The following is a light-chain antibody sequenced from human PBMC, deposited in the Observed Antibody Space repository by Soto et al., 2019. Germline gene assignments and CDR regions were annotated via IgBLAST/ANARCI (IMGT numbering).Light chain of an antibody. V-gene: IGKV3-20*01. CDR2: GAS. CDR1: QSINSRY. CDR3: QQFGSSPGFT. J-gene: IGKJ3*01. Sequence: ESVLTQSPGTLSLSPGERATLSCRASQSINSRYLAWYQQKPGQAPRLLIYGASSRATGIPDRFSGSGSGTDFPLTIIRLEPEDFAVYYCQQFGSSPGFTFGPGTKVDIK.